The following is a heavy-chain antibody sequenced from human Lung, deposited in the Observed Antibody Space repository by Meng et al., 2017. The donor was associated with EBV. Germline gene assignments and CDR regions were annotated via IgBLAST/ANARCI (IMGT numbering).Heavy chain of an antibody. D-gene: IGHD4-17*01. V-gene: IGHV4-30-4*01. CDR2: IYYSGST. J-gene: IGHJ5*02. CDR1: GGSISSGDYY. CDR3: ARDRKHYGERGWFDP. Sequence: QVQLQWSGPVLVQPSQLLSLTCTVSGGSISSGDYYWSWIRQPPGKGLEWIGYIYYSGSTYSNASLKSRVTISIDRSKNQFSLKLSSVTAADTAVYYCARDRKHYGERGWFDPWGQGTLVTVSS.